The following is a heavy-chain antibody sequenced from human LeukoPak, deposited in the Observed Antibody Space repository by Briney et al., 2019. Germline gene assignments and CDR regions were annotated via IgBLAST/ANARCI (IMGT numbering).Heavy chain of an antibody. CDR2: IYYSGST. CDR1: GGSISSSSYY. J-gene: IGHJ2*01. CDR3: AREGRPRVNPYVSNPDWYFDL. D-gene: IGHD3-16*01. Sequence: SETLSLTCTVSGGSISSSSYYWGWIRQPPGKGLEWIGSIYYSGSTYYNPSLKSRVTISVDTSKNQFSLKLSSVTAADTAVYYCAREGRPRVNPYVSNPDWYFDLWGRGTLVTVSS. V-gene: IGHV4-39*02.